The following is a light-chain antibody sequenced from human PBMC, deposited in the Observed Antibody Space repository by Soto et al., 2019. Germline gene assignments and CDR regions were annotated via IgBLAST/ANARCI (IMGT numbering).Light chain of an antibody. CDR2: EGS. CDR1: SSDVGSYNL. CDR3: CSYAGSSTYV. J-gene: IGLJ1*01. Sequence: SVLTQAAAGPGSPGQSITISCTGTSSDVGSYNLVSWYQQHPGKAPKLMIYEGSKRPSGVSNRFSGSKSGNTASLTISGLQAEDEADYYCCSYAGSSTYVFGTGTKVTVL. V-gene: IGLV2-23*01.